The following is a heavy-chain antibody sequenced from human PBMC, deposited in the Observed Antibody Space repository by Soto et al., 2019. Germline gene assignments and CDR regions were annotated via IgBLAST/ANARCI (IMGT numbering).Heavy chain of an antibody. D-gene: IGHD6-19*01. V-gene: IGHV3-23*01. Sequence: EVQLLESGGGLVQPGESLRLSCAASGFSFSSYAMSWVRKAPGKGLEWVSGISGSGRTYYVDSVKGRFTISRDNSKNTLFLQVNSLRAEDTAVYFCAKGASGWSGEWVGSWGQGTLVTVSS. CDR1: GFSFSSYA. CDR3: AKGASGWSGEWVGS. CDR2: ISGSGRT. J-gene: IGHJ5*02.